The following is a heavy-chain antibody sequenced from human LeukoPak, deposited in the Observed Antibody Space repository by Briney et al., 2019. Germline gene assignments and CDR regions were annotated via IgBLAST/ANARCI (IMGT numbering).Heavy chain of an antibody. CDR1: GFTFRSYS. CDR3: ARGLGYYDNSGSSYFDS. CDR2: ISTSSDTI. V-gene: IGHV3-48*02. Sequence: GSLRLSCAAFGFTFRSYSMNWARQAPGKGLEWVSYISTSSDTIYYADSVKGRFTISRDNAKNSLYLQMNSLRDEDTALYYCARGLGYYDNSGSSYFDSWGQGTLVTVSS. J-gene: IGHJ4*02. D-gene: IGHD3-22*01.